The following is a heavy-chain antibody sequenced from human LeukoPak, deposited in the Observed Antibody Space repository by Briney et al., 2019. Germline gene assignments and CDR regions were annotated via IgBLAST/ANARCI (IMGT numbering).Heavy chain of an antibody. CDR2: ISYDGNNK. CDR1: GFTFSIYA. Sequence: GRSLRLSFAASGFTFSIYAMHWSRQAPGKGLEWVAIISYDGNNKYYADSVEGRFTISRDNSKNPLYLQMNSLRAEDTAVYYCAREPYCSSTSCGMDVWGQGDTVTVSS. J-gene: IGHJ6*02. V-gene: IGHV3-30-3*01. D-gene: IGHD2-2*01. CDR3: AREPYCSSTSCGMDV.